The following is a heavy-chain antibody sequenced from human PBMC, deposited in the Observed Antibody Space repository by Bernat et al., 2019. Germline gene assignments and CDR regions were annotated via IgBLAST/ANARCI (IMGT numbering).Heavy chain of an antibody. CDR2: IRSKANTYAT. V-gene: IGHV3-73*02. CDR1: GFTFSGSA. J-gene: IGHJ3*02. Sequence: EVQLVESGGGLVQPGGSLKLSCAASGFTFSGSAMHWVRQASGKGLEWVGRIRSKANTYATAYAASVKGRFTISRDDSKNTAYLQMNSLKTEDTAVYYCTRLNGEYWSDAFDIWGQGTMVTVSS. CDR3: TRLNGEYWSDAFDI. D-gene: IGHD4-17*01.